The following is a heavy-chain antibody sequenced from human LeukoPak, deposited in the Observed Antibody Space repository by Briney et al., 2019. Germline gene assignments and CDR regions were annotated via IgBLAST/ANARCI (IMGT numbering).Heavy chain of an antibody. CDR3: AKSGSGQYNWNYVWD. CDR2: ISGSGGST. D-gene: IGHD1-7*01. Sequence: GGSLRLSCAASGFTFSSYAMSWVRQAPGKGLEWVSAISGSGGSTYYADSVKGWFTISRDNSKNTLYLQMNSLRAEDTAVYYCAKSGSGQYNWNYVWDWGQGTLVTVSS. V-gene: IGHV3-23*01. CDR1: GFTFSSYA. J-gene: IGHJ4*02.